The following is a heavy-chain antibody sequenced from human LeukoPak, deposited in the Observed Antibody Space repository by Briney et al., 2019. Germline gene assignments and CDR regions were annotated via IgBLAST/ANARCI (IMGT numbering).Heavy chain of an antibody. CDR3: ARTYYYDSSGYYRNFYYYYMDV. CDR1: GGSISSYY. CDR2: IYYSGST. Sequence: PSETLSLTCTVSGGSISSYYWSWIRQPPGKGLEWIGYIYYSGSTNYNPSLKSRVTISVDTSKNQFSLKMSSVTAADTAVYYCARTYYYDSSGYYRNFYYYYMDVWGKGTTVTVSS. J-gene: IGHJ6*03. D-gene: IGHD3-22*01. V-gene: IGHV4-59*01.